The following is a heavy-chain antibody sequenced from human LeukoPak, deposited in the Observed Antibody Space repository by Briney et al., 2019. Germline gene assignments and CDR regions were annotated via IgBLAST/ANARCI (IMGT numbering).Heavy chain of an antibody. Sequence: SETLSLICAVSGYSISSGYYWGWIRQPPGKGLEWIGSIYHSGSTYYNPSLKSRVIISVDTSKNQFSLKLSSVTAADTAVYYCARGSSSGWYVDYWGQGTLVTVSS. V-gene: IGHV4-38-2*01. CDR2: IYHSGST. D-gene: IGHD6-19*01. CDR3: ARGSSSGWYVDY. CDR1: GYSISSGYY. J-gene: IGHJ4*02.